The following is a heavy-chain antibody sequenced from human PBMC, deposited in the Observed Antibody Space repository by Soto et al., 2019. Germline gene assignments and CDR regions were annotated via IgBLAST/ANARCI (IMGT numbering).Heavy chain of an antibody. CDR3: ARGSWDDVSGHYYMDV. J-gene: IGHJ6*03. CDR2: TYYKSRWFN. CDR1: GDSVSSNSAG. D-gene: IGHD5-12*01. Sequence: SQTLSVTCAISGDSVSSNSAGWNWVRQTPSRGLEWLGRTYYKSRWFNNYAVSVKSRITINPDTSQNQFSLHLDSVTPEDTAVYFCARGSWDDVSGHYYMDVWGKGTTVTVSS. V-gene: IGHV6-1*01.